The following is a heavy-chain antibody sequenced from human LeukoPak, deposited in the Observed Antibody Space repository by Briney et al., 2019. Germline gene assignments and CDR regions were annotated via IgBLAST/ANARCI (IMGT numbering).Heavy chain of an antibody. D-gene: IGHD3-10*01. V-gene: IGHV4-39*02. CDR3: ARELGITMVPGLVDY. CDR2: IYYSWST. CDR1: GGSISINSFE. J-gene: IGHJ4*02. Sequence: SETLSLTCTVAGGSISINSFEWGWIRQPPWKGLDWIVSIYYSWSTSYTPSITSRATLSVDTSTNQFSLKMSSVTVAQTAVYYRARELGITMVPGLVDYWGQGTLVTVSS.